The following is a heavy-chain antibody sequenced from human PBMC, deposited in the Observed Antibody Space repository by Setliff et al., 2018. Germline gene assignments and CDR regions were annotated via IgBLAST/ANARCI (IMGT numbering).Heavy chain of an antibody. J-gene: IGHJ4*02. V-gene: IGHV4-59*02. CDR1: GGSVTSHY. CDR3: ARGGTYRYFGY. Sequence: SETLSLTCAVSGGSVTSHYWSWIRQPPGKGLEWIGFIFYSGYTNSNPSLKSRVTMSVDTSTNQFSLKLNSVTAADTATYYCARGGTYRYFGYWGQGALVTVSS. CDR2: IFYSGYT.